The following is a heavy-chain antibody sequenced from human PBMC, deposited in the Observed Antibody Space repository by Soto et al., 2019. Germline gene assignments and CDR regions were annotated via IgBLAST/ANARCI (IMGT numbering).Heavy chain of an antibody. D-gene: IGHD3-3*01. V-gene: IGHV1-24*01. CDR3: ATEKKRFWSGYGRSIAFDI. CDR2: FDPEDGET. Sequence: ASVKVSCKVSGYTLTELSMHWVRQAPGKGLEWMGGFDPEDGETIYAQKFQGRVTMTEDTSTDTAYMELSSLRSEDTAVYYCATEKKRFWSGYGRSIAFDIWGQGTMVTVSS. J-gene: IGHJ3*02. CDR1: GYTLTELS.